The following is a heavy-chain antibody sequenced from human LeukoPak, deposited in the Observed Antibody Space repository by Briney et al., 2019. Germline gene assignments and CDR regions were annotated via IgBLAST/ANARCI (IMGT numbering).Heavy chain of an antibody. J-gene: IGHJ6*02. CDR3: ARDRSRVLGRYYYYGMDV. D-gene: IGHD4/OR15-4a*01. CDR1: SGSISSYY. CDR2: IYYSGTT. Sequence: SETLSLTCTVSSGSISSYYWSWIRQPPGKGLEWIGYIYYSGTTSYNPSLKSRVSISVDTSKNQFSLKLSSVTAADTAVYYCARDRSRVLGRYYYYGMDVWGQGTTVTVSS. V-gene: IGHV4-59*12.